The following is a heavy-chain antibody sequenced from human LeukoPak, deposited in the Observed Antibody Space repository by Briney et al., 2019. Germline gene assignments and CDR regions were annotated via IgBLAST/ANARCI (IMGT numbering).Heavy chain of an antibody. Sequence: SRTLSLTCAVSGGSISSSNWWSWVRQPPGKGLEWIGEIYHSGSTNYNPFLKSRVTISVDKSKNQFSLKLSSVTAADTAVYYCARKDIAVAGTGFDYWGQGTLVTVSS. V-gene: IGHV4-4*02. CDR3: ARKDIAVAGTGFDY. CDR1: GGSISSSNW. CDR2: IYHSGST. J-gene: IGHJ4*02. D-gene: IGHD6-19*01.